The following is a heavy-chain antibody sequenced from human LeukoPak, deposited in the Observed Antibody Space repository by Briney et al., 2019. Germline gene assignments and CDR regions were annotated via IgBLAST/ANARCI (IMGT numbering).Heavy chain of an antibody. CDR3: ARVSALITMVRGVIMDGFDY. Sequence: PSETLSLTCAVYGGSFSGYYWSWIRQPPGKGLEWIGEINHSGGTNYNPSLKSRVTISVDTSKNQFSLKLSSVTAADTAVYYCARVSALITMVRGVIMDGFDYWGQGTLVTVSS. D-gene: IGHD3-10*01. V-gene: IGHV4-34*01. CDR2: INHSGGT. CDR1: GGSFSGYY. J-gene: IGHJ4*02.